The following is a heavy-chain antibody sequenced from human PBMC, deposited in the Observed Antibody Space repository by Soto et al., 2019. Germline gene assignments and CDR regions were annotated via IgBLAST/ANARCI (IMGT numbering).Heavy chain of an antibody. D-gene: IGHD3-16*01. Sequence: EVQLLESGGGLVQPGGSLRLSLAASGFTFGSYAMNWLRQAPGRGLECVSFISGSGRTTYYADSVKGRFTVSRDNSKNTLYLQMNSLRAEDTALYYCAKFRGPSYSYYSMDVWGKGTTVTVSS. J-gene: IGHJ6*03. V-gene: IGHV3-23*01. CDR2: ISGSGRTT. CDR1: GFTFGSYA. CDR3: AKFRGPSYSYYSMDV.